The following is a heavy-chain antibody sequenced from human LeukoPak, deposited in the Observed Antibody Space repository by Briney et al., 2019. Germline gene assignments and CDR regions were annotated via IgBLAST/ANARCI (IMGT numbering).Heavy chain of an antibody. J-gene: IGHJ4*02. V-gene: IGHV4-38-2*02. Sequence: WETLSLTCTVSGYSISSGYYWGWIRQPPGKGLEWIGSIYHSGSTYYNPSLKSRVTIAVDTSKNQFSLKLSSVTAADTAVYYCARVYDYGGTHFDYWGQGTLVTVSS. CDR2: IYHSGST. D-gene: IGHD4-23*01. CDR1: GYSISSGYY. CDR3: ARVYDYGGTHFDY.